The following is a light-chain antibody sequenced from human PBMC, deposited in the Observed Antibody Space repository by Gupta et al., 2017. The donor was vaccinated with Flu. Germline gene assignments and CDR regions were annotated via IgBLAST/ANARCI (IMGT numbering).Light chain of an antibody. V-gene: IGKV4-1*01. J-gene: IGKJ1*01. CDR3: QQYYSTPPWP. CDR2: WAS. CDR1: QSVLYSSNTKNY. Sequence: DIVMTQSADSLAVSLVERATITCKSSQSVLYSSNTKNYLAWYQQKPGQPPKMLIYWASTRESGVPDRFSGSGSGKDFTLTISSLQAEDVAVYYCQQYYSTPPWPFGQGTKVESK.